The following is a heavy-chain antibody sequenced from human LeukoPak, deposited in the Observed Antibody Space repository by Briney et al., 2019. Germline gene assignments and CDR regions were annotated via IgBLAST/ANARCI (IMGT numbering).Heavy chain of an antibody. V-gene: IGHV3-9*01. D-gene: IGHD3-16*02. CDR3: AKDRGDYVWGSYRSYHYYYGMDV. J-gene: IGHJ6*02. CDR2: ISWNSGSI. Sequence: PGRSLRLSCAASGFTFDDYAMHWVRQAPGKGLEWVSGISWNSGSIGYADSVKGRFTISRDNAKNSLYLQMNSLRAEDTALYYCAKDRGDYVWGSYRSYHYYYGMDVWGQGTTVTVSS. CDR1: GFTFDDYA.